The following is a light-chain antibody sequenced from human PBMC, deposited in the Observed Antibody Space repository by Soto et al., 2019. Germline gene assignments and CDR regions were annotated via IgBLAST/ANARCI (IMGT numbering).Light chain of an antibody. CDR2: AAS. Sequence: DIQMTQSPSSLSASVRDRVTITCRASQSISTYLNWYQQKPGKAPKLLIYAASSLQSGIPSRFSGCGSGTDFTLTISNLQPEDFATYYCQQSYSTPRTFGPGTKVDIK. CDR3: QQSYSTPRT. V-gene: IGKV1-39*01. J-gene: IGKJ3*01. CDR1: QSISTY.